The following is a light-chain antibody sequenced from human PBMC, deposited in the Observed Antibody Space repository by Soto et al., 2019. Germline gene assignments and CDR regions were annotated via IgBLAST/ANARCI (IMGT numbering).Light chain of an antibody. J-gene: IGKJ1*01. V-gene: IGKV3-20*01. Sequence: EIVLTQSPGTPSLSPGERATLSCRASQSVSSSYLAWYQQKPGQAPRLLIYGASGRATGIPDRFSGSGSGTDFTLTISRLEPEDFAVYYCQQYGSSPTWTFGQGTKVEIK. CDR2: GAS. CDR1: QSVSSSY. CDR3: QQYGSSPTWT.